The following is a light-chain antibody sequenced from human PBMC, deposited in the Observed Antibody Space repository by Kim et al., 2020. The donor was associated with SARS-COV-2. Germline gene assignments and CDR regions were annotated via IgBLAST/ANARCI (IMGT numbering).Light chain of an antibody. V-gene: IGKV1-6*01. Sequence: AIQMTQSPSSLSASVGDRVTITCRASHDIGNDLGWYQQKPGKAPKLLVYGASSLESGVPSRFSGSGSGTYFTLSISSLQPEDFATYYCLQDLTYPLTFGGGTKVEI. CDR2: GAS. CDR3: LQDLTYPLT. CDR1: HDIGND. J-gene: IGKJ4*01.